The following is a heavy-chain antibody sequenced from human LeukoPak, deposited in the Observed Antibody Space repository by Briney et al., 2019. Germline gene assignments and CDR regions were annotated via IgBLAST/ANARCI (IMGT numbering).Heavy chain of an antibody. V-gene: IGHV5-51*01. D-gene: IGHD5-12*01. J-gene: IGHJ4*02. Sequence: GESLKISCTGSGYSFTSYGIGWVRQTPGKGLEWMGIIYPGDSDTRYSPSFQGQVTISADKSISTAYLQWSSLKASDTAMYYCARIPLGLRVIGYPDYWGQGTLVTVSS. CDR2: IYPGDSDT. CDR3: ARIPLGLRVIGYPDY. CDR1: GYSFTSYG.